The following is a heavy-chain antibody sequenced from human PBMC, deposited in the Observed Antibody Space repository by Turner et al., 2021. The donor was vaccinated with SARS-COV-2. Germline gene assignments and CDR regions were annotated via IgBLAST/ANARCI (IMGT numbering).Heavy chain of an antibody. J-gene: IGHJ4*02. V-gene: IGHV1-69*02. CDR3: ASRWFGELPFDY. Sequence: QVQLVQSGAEVKKPGSSVTVSCKASGDTLSSYTISWVRQAPGQGLEWMGRIIPILGITNYAQKFQGRVTITADKSTSTAYMDLNSLRSEDTAVYYCASRWFGELPFDYWGQGTLVTVSS. CDR1: GDTLSSYT. CDR2: IIPILGIT. D-gene: IGHD3-10*01.